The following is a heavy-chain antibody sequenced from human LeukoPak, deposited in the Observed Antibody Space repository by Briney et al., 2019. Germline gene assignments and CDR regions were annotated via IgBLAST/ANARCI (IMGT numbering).Heavy chain of an antibody. CDR3: ARETAAAGSFIAINDY. Sequence: SETLSLTCAVYGGSFSGYYRSWIRQPPGKGLEWIGEINDSESTNYNPSLKSRVTISVDTSKKQFSLKLSSVTAADTAIYYCARETAAAGSFIAINDYWGQGTLVTVSS. D-gene: IGHD6-13*01. V-gene: IGHV4-34*01. CDR2: INDSEST. J-gene: IGHJ4*02. CDR1: GGSFSGYY.